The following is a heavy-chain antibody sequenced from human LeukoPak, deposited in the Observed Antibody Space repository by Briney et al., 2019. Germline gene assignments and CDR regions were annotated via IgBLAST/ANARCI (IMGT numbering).Heavy chain of an antibody. V-gene: IGHV3-74*01. Sequence: RAGGSLRLSYAPSGFTFSSYWMHWVRHAPGKGLVWVSRINGDGSTTNYADSVKGRFTISRDNTKMYLQMNSLRAEDTAVYYCARGGYYSDSSGYHSWGQGTLVTVSS. CDR3: ARGGYYSDSSGYHS. CDR2: INGDGSTT. CDR1: GFTFSSYW. D-gene: IGHD3-22*01. J-gene: IGHJ4*02.